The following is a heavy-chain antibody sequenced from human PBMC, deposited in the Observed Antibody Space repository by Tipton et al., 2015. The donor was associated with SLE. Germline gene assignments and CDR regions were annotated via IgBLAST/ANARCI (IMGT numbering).Heavy chain of an antibody. V-gene: IGHV4-4*09. CDR2: ISDGGGT. CDR1: GGSISSDH. Sequence: TLSLTCAVSGGSISSDHWIWIRQPPGKGLEWLGYISDGGGTNYNPSLQSRVTISGDPAKNQFSLKLTSVTAPDTAVYYCARGMVTWRGASIGVDVWGQGTTVNVSS. J-gene: IGHJ6*02. CDR3: ARGMVTWRGASIGVDV. D-gene: IGHD2-21*02.